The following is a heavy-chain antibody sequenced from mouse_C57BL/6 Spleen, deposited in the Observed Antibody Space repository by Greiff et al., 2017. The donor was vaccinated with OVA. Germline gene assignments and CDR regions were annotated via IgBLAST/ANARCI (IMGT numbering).Heavy chain of an antibody. CDR2: IYPGDGDT. D-gene: IGHD1-1*01. Sequence: VKLMESGAELVKPGASVKISCKASGYAFSSYWMNWVKQRPGKGLEWIGQIYPGDGDTNYNGKFKGKATLTADKSSSTAYMQLSSLTSEDSAVYFCARWGYGSSYRYCDVWGTGTTVTVSS. J-gene: IGHJ1*03. V-gene: IGHV1-80*01. CDR1: GYAFSSYW. CDR3: ARWGYGSSYRYCDV.